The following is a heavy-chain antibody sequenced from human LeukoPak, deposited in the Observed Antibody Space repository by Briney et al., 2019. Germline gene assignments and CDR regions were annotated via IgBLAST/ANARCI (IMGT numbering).Heavy chain of an antibody. D-gene: IGHD6-13*01. J-gene: IGHJ4*02. V-gene: IGHV4-30-4*01. CDR1: GGSISSGDYY. CDR2: IYYSGST. Sequence: SETLSLTCTVSGGSISSGDYYWSWIRQPPGKGLEWSGYIYYSGSTCYNPSLKSRVTISIDTSKNQFSLKLTSVTAADTAVYYCARGEYGVYSSTWYYFDYWGQGTLVTVSS. CDR3: ARGEYGVYSSTWYYFDY.